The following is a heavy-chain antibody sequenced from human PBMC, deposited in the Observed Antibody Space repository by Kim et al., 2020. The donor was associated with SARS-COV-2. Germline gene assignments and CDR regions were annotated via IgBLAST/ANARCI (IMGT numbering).Heavy chain of an antibody. Sequence: SETLSLTCTVSGGSISSYYWSWIRQPPGKGLEWIGYIYYSGSTNYNPSLKSRVTISVDTSKNQFSLKLSSVTAADTAVYYCAREGITGTTYDAFDIWGQGTMVTVSS. CDR1: GGSISSYY. V-gene: IGHV4-59*01. J-gene: IGHJ3*02. D-gene: IGHD1-20*01. CDR3: AREGITGTTYDAFDI. CDR2: IYYSGST.